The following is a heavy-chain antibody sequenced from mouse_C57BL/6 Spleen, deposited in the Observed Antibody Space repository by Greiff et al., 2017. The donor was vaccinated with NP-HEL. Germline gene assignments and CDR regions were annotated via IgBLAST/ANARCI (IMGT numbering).Heavy chain of an antibody. CDR2: INPYNGGT. D-gene: IGHD2-1*01. CDR3: AREYYGNYAWYFDV. Sequence: VQLKESGPVLVKPGASVKMSCKASGYTFTDYYMNWVKQSHGKSLEWIGVINPYNGGTSYNQKFKGKATLTVDKSSSTAYMELNSLTSEDSAVYYCAREYYGNYAWYFDVWGTGTTVTVSS. J-gene: IGHJ1*03. CDR1: GYTFTDYY. V-gene: IGHV1-19*01.